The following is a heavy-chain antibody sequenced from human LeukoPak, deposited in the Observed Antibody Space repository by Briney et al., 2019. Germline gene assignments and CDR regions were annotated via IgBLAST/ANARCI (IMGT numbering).Heavy chain of an antibody. CDR1: GYTFTSYG. J-gene: IGHJ3*02. CDR2: ISAYNGNT. V-gene: IGHV1-18*01. Sequence: ASVKVSCKASGYTFTSYGSSWVRQAPGQGLEWMGWISAYNGNTNYAQKLQGRVTMTTDTSTSTAYMELRSLRSDDTAVYYCARDRKGGRYKSGDDAFDIWGQGTMVTVSS. D-gene: IGHD6-19*01. CDR3: ARDRKGGRYKSGDDAFDI.